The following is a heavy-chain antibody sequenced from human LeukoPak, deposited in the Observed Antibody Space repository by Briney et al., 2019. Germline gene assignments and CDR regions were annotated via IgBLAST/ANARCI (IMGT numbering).Heavy chain of an antibody. J-gene: IGHJ4*02. CDR1: GGTFSSYA. CDR2: IIPIFGTA. Sequence: SVKVSCKASGGTFSSYAISWVRQAPGQGLEWMGGIIPIFGTANYAQKFQGRVTITADESTSTAYLELSSLRSEDTALYYCARGVRAYDSSGYSPFWGQGTLVTVSS. D-gene: IGHD3-22*01. CDR3: ARGVRAYDSSGYSPF. V-gene: IGHV1-69*13.